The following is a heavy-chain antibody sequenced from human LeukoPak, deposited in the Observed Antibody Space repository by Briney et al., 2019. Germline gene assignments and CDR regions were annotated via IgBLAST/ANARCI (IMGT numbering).Heavy chain of an antibody. D-gene: IGHD3-9*01. V-gene: IGHV3-21*01. CDR3: ARGSDPYDILTGSFDY. Sequence: NPGGSLRLSCAASGFAFSSYAMSWVRQPPGKGLEWVSSISSSSSYIYYADSVKGRFTISRDNAKNSLYLQMNSLRAEDTAVYYCARGSDPYDILTGSFDYWGQGTLVTVSS. CDR1: GFAFSSYA. CDR2: ISSSSSYI. J-gene: IGHJ4*02.